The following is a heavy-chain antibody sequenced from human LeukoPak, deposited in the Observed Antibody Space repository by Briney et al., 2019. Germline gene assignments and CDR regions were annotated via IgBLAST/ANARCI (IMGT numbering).Heavy chain of an antibody. CDR1: GFPFSDYW. CDR3: ARDRGSSGSFPL. D-gene: IGHD1-26*01. Sequence: GGSLRLSCAASGFPFSDYWMDWVRQAPEKGLEWISYINSGGDTMYYADSVKGRFTISRDNAKNSVYLQMNSLTDEDTAPYYCARDRGSSGSFPLWGQGAMVTVSS. CDR2: INSGGDTM. V-gene: IGHV3-48*02. J-gene: IGHJ3*01.